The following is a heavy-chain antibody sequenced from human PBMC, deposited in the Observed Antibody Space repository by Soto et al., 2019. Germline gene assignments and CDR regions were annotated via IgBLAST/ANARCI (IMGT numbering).Heavy chain of an antibody. Sequence: PSETLSLTCTVSGGSISSGGYYWSWIRQHPGKGLEWIGYIYYSGSTYYNPSLKSRVTISVDTSKNQFSLKLSSVTAADTAVYYCARAVRHNNWFDPWGQGTLVTVSS. CDR2: IYYSGST. J-gene: IGHJ5*02. D-gene: IGHD6-19*01. V-gene: IGHV4-31*03. CDR1: GGSISSGGYY. CDR3: ARAVRHNNWFDP.